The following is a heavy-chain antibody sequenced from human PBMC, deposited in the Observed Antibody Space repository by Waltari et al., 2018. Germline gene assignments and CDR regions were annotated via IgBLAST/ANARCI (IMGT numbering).Heavy chain of an antibody. D-gene: IGHD2-21*02. CDR2: MDPNTDNL. CDR1: GYRSIPYD. CDR3: ARGSVGLHGGNSGFGY. Sequence: QVHLVQSEAEVRKPGASVKVSCKASGYRSIPYDIHGVRQAPGQGLEWLGWMDPNTDNLGYAQKFQGRLIMTTNTSVSTAYMELSSLRYEDTAVYFCARGSVGLHGGNSGFGYWGQGTLVTVSS. V-gene: IGHV1-8*02. J-gene: IGHJ4*02.